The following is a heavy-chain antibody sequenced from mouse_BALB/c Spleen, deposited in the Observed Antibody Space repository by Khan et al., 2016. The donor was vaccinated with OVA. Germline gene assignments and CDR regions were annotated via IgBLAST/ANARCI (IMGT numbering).Heavy chain of an antibody. J-gene: IGHJ3*01. V-gene: IGHV5-9-3*01. CDR3: ARSPYGNFAY. D-gene: IGHD2-1*01. Sequence: EVQLVESGGGLVKPGGSLKLSCAASGFTFSTYAMSWIRQTPEKRLEWVATINSDGDYTYYPDSVTGRFTISRDNAKNTLYLQMSSLRSEDTARYYCARSPYGNFAYWGHGTLVTVSA. CDR1: GFTFSTYA. CDR2: INSDGDYT.